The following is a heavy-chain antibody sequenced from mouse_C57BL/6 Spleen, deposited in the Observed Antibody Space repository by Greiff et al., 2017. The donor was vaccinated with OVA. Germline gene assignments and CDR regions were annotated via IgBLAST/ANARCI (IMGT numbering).Heavy chain of an antibody. Sequence: QVQLQQSGAELARPGASVKLSCKASGYTFTSYGISWVKQRPGQGLEWIGEIYPRSGNTYYNEKFKGKATLTADKSSSTAYMELRSLTSEDSAVYFCARKGDITTVVATDYWGQGTTLTVAS. J-gene: IGHJ2*01. CDR1: GYTFTSYG. CDR3: ARKGDITTVVATDY. D-gene: IGHD1-1*01. CDR2: IYPRSGNT. V-gene: IGHV1-81*01.